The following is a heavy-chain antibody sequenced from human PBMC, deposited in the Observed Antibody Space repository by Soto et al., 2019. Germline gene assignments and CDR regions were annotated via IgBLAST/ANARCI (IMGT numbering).Heavy chain of an antibody. CDR3: ARGQLVHYYYGMDV. CDR2: INHSGST. Sequence: SETLSLTCAVYGGSFSGYYWSWIRQPPGKGLEWIGEINHSGSTNYNPSLKSRVTISVDTSKNQFSLKLSSVTAADTAVYYCARGQLVHYYYGMDVWGQGTTVTVSS. V-gene: IGHV4-34*01. CDR1: GGSFSGYY. J-gene: IGHJ6*02. D-gene: IGHD6-6*01.